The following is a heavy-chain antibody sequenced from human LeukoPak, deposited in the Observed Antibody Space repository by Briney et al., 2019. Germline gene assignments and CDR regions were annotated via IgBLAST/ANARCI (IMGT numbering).Heavy chain of an antibody. J-gene: IGHJ5*02. D-gene: IGHD1-1*01. CDR1: GYTFTSYG. CDR2: INPNSGGT. CDR3: ARVTTDWFDP. V-gene: IGHV1-2*02. Sequence: ASVKVSCKASGYTFTSYGISWVRQAPGQGLEWMGWINPNSGGTNYAQKFQGRVTMTRDTSISTAYMELSRLRSDDTAVYYCARVTTDWFDPWGQGTLVTVSS.